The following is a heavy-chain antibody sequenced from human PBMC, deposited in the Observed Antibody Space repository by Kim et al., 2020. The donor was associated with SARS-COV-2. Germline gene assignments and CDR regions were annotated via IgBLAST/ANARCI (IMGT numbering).Heavy chain of an antibody. J-gene: IGHJ4*02. CDR2: ISGSGANT. Sequence: GGSLRLSCAASGFTFSGYAMSWVRQAPGKGLEWVSAISGSGANTYYADSVKGRFTISRDNSKNTLYLQMNSLRAEDTAVYYCAQQWLVLGAFDYWGQGILVTVSS. D-gene: IGHD6-19*01. CDR1: GFTFSGYA. CDR3: AQQWLVLGAFDY. V-gene: IGHV3-23*01.